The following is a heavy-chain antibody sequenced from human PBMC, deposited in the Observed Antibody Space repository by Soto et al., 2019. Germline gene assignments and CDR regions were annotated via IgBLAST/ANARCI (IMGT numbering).Heavy chain of an antibody. CDR2: ISGSGGSE. D-gene: IGHD5-18*01. Sequence: GGSLRLSCAVSGFTFTSYAMTWARQAPGKGLEWVSAISGSGGSEFYADSVKGRFTISRDNSKNTLYLQMKSLRAEDTALYYCAKGDTTMITDYYAMDVWGQGTTVTVS. CDR3: AKGDTTMITDYYAMDV. CDR1: GFTFTSYA. J-gene: IGHJ6*02. V-gene: IGHV3-23*01.